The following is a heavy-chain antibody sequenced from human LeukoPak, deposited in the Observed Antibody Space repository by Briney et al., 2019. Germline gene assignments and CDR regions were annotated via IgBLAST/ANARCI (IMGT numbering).Heavy chain of an antibody. CDR1: GFTFRRYA. D-gene: IGHD3-10*02. Sequence: GGSLRLSCAASGFTFRRYAVSWVRQAPGKGLEWVSYISSSGSTIYYADSVKGRFTISRDNAKNSLYLQMNSLRAEDTAVYYCAELGITMIGGVWGKGTTVTISS. CDR3: AELGITMIGGV. CDR2: ISSSGSTI. V-gene: IGHV3-48*03. J-gene: IGHJ6*04.